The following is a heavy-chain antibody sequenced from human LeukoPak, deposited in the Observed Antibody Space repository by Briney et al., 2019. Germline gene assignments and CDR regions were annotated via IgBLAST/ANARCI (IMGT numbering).Heavy chain of an antibody. V-gene: IGHV1-8*01. CDR2: MNPNSGNT. D-gene: IGHD1-26*01. CDR3: ARRRKKGTGDWFDP. J-gene: IGHJ5*02. CDR1: GYTFTSYD. Sequence: ASVKVSCKASGYTFTSYDINWVRQATGQGLEWMGWMNPNSGNTGYAQKFQSRVTMTRNTSISTAYMELSSLRSEDTAVYYCARRRKKGTGDWFDPWGQGTLVTVSS.